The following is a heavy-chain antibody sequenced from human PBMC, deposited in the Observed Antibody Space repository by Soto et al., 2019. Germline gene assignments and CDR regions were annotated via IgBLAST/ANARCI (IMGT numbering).Heavy chain of an antibody. CDR1: GGTFSSYA. Sequence: QVQLVQSGAEVKKPGSSVKVSCKASGGTFSSYAISWVRQAPGQGLEWMGGIIPIFGTANYAQKFQGRVTITGDESTSTAYMGLSSLRSEDTAVYYCARGRDIVVVVAADQYNWFDPWGQGTLVTVSS. CDR2: IIPIFGTA. D-gene: IGHD2-15*01. CDR3: ARGRDIVVVVAADQYNWFDP. V-gene: IGHV1-69*01. J-gene: IGHJ5*02.